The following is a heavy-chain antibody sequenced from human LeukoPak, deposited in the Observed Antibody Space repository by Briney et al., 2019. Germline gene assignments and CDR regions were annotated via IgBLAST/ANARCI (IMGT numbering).Heavy chain of an antibody. CDR1: GFTFGSHW. J-gene: IGHJ4*02. Sequence: GGSLRLSCAASGFTFGSHWMHWVRQAPGKGLVWVSRIISDESSTSYADSVKGRFTISRDNAKNTLYLQMNSLRAEDTAVYYCARDSGYRSSFDYWGQGTLVTVSS. V-gene: IGHV3-74*01. D-gene: IGHD6-13*01. CDR3: ARDSGYRSSFDY. CDR2: IISDESST.